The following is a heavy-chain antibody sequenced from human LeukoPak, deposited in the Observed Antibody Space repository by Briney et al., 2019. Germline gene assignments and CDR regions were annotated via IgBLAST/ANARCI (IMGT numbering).Heavy chain of an antibody. D-gene: IGHD6-19*01. CDR3: ARDRSESSGWYGGNWFDP. V-gene: IGHV3-11*01. CDR1: GFTFSDYY. J-gene: IGHJ5*02. Sequence: GGSLRLSCAASGFTFSDYYMSWIRQAPGKGLEGVSYISSSGSTIYYADSVKGRFTISRDNAKTSLYLQMNSLRAEATAVYYCARDRSESSGWYGGNWFDPWGQGTLVTVSS. CDR2: ISSSGSTI.